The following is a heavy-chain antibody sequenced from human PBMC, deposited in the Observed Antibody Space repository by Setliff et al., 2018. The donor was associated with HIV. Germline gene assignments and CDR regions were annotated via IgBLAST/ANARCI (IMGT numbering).Heavy chain of an antibody. D-gene: IGHD1-26*01. V-gene: IGHV4-39*01. Sequence: SETLSLPCTVSGASISSSSHHWAWIRQPPGKGLEYIGNIYYTGSTHHNPSLESRVVTSVDTSKNQFSLKLSSVTAADTAVYYCARIVRWELVATSTFFYYYMDVWGKGTTVTVSS. J-gene: IGHJ6*03. CDR2: IYYTGST. CDR1: GASISSSSHH. CDR3: ARIVRWELVATSTFFYYYMDV.